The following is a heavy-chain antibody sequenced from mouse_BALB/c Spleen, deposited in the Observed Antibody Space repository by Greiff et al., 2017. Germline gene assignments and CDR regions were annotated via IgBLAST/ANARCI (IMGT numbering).Heavy chain of an antibody. CDR1: GFTFSSFG. J-gene: IGHJ4*01. CDR2: ISSGSSTI. CDR3: ARGAMDY. V-gene: IGHV5-17*02. Sequence: EVQLVESGGGLVQPGGSRKLSCAASGFTFSSFGMHWVRQAPEKGLEWVAYISSGSSTIYYADTVKGRFTISRDNPKNTLFLQMTSLRSEDTAMYYCARGAMDYWGQGTSVTVSS.